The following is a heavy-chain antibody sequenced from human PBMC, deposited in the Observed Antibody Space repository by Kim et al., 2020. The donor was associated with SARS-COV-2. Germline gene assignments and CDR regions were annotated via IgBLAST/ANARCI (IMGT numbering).Heavy chain of an antibody. CDR3: TLPLYYYYYGMDV. CDR2: IRSKAYGGTT. CDR1: GFTFGDYA. Sequence: GGSLRLSCTASGFTFGDYAMSWVRQAPGKGLEWVGFIRSKAYGGTTEYAASVKGRFTISRDDSKSIAYLQMNSLKTEDTAVYYCTLPLYYYYYGMDVWGQGTTVTVSS. J-gene: IGHJ6*02. V-gene: IGHV3-49*04.